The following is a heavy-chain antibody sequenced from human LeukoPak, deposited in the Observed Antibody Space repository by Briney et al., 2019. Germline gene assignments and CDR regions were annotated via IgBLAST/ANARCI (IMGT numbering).Heavy chain of an antibody. V-gene: IGHV3-23*01. CDR2: ISGSGGST. D-gene: IGHD3/OR15-3a*01. CDR1: KFTFSNYA. CDR3: AKRSNFWTGYLDC. J-gene: IGHJ4*02. Sequence: PGGSLRLSCTASKFTFSNYAMSWVRHAPGEGLEWVSVISGSGGSTYYADSVKGRFTISRDNSKDTLFLQMNSLRTEDTAVYYCAKRSNFWTGYLDCWGQGTLVTVSS.